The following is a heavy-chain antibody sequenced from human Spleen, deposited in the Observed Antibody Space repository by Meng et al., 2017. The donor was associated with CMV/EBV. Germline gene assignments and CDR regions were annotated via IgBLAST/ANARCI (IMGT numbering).Heavy chain of an antibody. CDR2: IIPILDIA. Sequence: SVKVSCKSSGYTFRNYGFTWVRQAPGQGLEWMGRIIPILDIANYAQRFQGRVTITADKTTNTVTMELSSLRSEDTAVYYCARANIAAAGSYYYYAMDVWGQGTTVTVSS. CDR1: GYTFRNYG. D-gene: IGHD6-13*01. V-gene: IGHV1-69*04. CDR3: ARANIAAAGSYYYYAMDV. J-gene: IGHJ6*02.